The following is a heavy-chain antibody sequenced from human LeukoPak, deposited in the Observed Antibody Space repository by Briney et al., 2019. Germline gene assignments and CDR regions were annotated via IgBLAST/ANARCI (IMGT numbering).Heavy chain of an antibody. J-gene: IGHJ4*02. CDR2: IYYSGNS. V-gene: IGHV4-39*01. Sequence: PSETLSLTCTVSGGSISSGSHYWGWIRQPPGKELEWIGNIYYSGNSYYNPSPKSRVTISVDASKNQFSLNLSSVTAADTAVYYCARLSYGSGSHYNFYFDFWGQGTLVTVSA. CDR3: ARLSYGSGSHYNFYFDF. CDR1: GGSISSGSHY. D-gene: IGHD3-10*01.